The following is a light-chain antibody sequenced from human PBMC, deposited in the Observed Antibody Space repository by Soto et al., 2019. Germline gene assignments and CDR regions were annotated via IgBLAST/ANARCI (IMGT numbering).Light chain of an antibody. V-gene: IGKV1-39*01. CDR2: AAS. CDR3: QQSYTTLFT. Sequence: DIQMTQSPSSLSASVGDRVTITCRASQTINNYLNWYQQKPGKAPKLLIYAASSLQSGVPSRFSGSGSGTDCTLTISSLQPEEFATYYCQQSYTTLFTFGPETKVDIK. CDR1: QTINNY. J-gene: IGKJ3*01.